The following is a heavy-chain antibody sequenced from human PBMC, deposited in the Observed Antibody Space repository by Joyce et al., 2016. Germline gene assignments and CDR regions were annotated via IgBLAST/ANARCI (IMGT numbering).Heavy chain of an antibody. D-gene: IGHD2-8*01. CDR1: GVTFSSYS. V-gene: IGHV3-21*01. J-gene: IGHJ4*02. Sequence: EVQLVESGGGLVKPGGSLRLSCAASGVTFSSYSMSWVSQAPGKGLEWVSSLSSNSAYRKCTDSVKGRFTISRDNAKNSLYLQMNSLRVEDTAVYYCARSSYTNGIFDYWGQGTLVTVSS. CDR3: ARSSYTNGIFDY. CDR2: LSSNSAYR.